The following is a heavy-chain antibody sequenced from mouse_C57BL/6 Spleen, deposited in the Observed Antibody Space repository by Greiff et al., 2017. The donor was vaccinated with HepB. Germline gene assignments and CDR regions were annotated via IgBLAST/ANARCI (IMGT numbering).Heavy chain of an antibody. V-gene: IGHV1-26*01. Sequence: EVQLQQSGPELVKPGASVKISCKASGYTFTDYYMNWVKQSHGKSLEWIGDINPNHGGTSYNQKFKGKATLTVDKSSSTAYMELRRLTSEDSAVYYCARDWAEYFDVWGTGTTVTVSS. J-gene: IGHJ1*03. CDR3: ARDWAEYFDV. CDR1: GYTFTDYY. CDR2: INPNHGGT. D-gene: IGHD4-1*01.